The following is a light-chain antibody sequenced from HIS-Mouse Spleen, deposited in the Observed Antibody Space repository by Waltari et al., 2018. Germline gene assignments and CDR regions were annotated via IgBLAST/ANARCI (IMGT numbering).Light chain of an antibody. CDR1: SSDVGGYNY. CDR2: DVS. Sequence: QSALTQPASVSGSPGQSITISCTGTSSDVGGYNYVSWYQQHPGNAPKLMIYDVSNRPSGVSIRVSGPKSGNTASLTISGLQAEDEADYYCSSYTSSSFNVVFGGGTKLTVL. V-gene: IGLV2-14*03. J-gene: IGLJ2*01. CDR3: SSYTSSSFNVV.